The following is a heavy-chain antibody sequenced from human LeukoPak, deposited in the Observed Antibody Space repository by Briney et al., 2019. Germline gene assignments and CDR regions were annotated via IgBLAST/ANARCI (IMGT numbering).Heavy chain of an antibody. J-gene: IGHJ4*02. V-gene: IGHV1-8*02. CDR2: MNPNRGNT. CDR3: ARLSNSGYDPDY. Sequence: GASVKVSCKASGYTFTSYGISWVRQATGQGLGWMGWMNPNRGNTGYVQKFQGRVTMTRSTSISTAYMELSSLRSEDTAVYYCARLSNSGYDPDYWGQGTLVTVSS. CDR1: GYTFTSYG. D-gene: IGHD5-12*01.